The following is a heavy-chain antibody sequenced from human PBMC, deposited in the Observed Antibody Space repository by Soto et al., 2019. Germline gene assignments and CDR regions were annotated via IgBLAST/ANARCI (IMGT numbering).Heavy chain of an antibody. CDR3: ARDGSDSYGLDV. J-gene: IGHJ6*02. D-gene: IGHD3-10*01. CDR2: IYNGGNT. CDR1: DGSISSYY. V-gene: IGHV4-4*07. Sequence: SETLSLTCTVPDGSISSYYWSWIRQSAGKGLEWIGRIYNGGNTQYNPSLKSRVTMSADTSKNQFSLRLNSVTAADTAVYYCARDGSDSYGLDVWGQGTTVTVSS.